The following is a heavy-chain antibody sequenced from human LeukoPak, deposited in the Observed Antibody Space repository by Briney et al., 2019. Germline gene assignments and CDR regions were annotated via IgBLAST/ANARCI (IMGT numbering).Heavy chain of an antibody. CDR2: ISSSSSYI. D-gene: IGHD5-12*01. CDR1: GFTFTIYS. V-gene: IGHV3-21*01. Sequence: PGGSLGLSCAASGFTFTIYSMHWVRQAPGKGLEWVSSISSSSSYIYYADSVKGRFTISRDNAKNSLSLQMNSLRAEDTAVYYCARDLPSGYGFDYWGQGTLVTVSS. CDR3: ARDLPSGYGFDY. J-gene: IGHJ4*02.